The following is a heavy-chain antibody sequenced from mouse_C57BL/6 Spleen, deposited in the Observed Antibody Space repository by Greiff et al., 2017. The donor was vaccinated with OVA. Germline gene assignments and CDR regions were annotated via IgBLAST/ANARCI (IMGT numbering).Heavy chain of an antibody. D-gene: IGHD1-1*01. CDR1: GYTFTSYW. Sequence: QVQLQQPGAELVKPGASVKMSCKASGYTFTSYWITWVKQRPGQGLEWIGDIYPGSGSTNYNEKFKSKATLTVDTSSSTAYMHLSSLTSEASAVYYCASREGNYYGSTFPYYAMYYWGQGTSVTVSS. V-gene: IGHV1-55*01. CDR3: ASREGNYYGSTFPYYAMYY. CDR2: IYPGSGST. J-gene: IGHJ4*01.